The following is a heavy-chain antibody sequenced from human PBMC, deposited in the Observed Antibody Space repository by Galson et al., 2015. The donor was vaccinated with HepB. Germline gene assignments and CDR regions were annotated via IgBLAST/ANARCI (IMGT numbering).Heavy chain of an antibody. CDR2: IYYSGST. CDR3: AREYYDYVWGSYFYDY. Sequence: TLSLTCTVSGGSISSYYWSWIRQPPGKGLEWIGYIYYSGSTNYNPSLKSRVTISVDTSKNQFSLKLSSVTAADTAVYYCAREYYDYVWGSYFYDYWGQGTLVTVSS. CDR1: GGSISSYY. J-gene: IGHJ4*02. V-gene: IGHV4-59*08. D-gene: IGHD3-16*01.